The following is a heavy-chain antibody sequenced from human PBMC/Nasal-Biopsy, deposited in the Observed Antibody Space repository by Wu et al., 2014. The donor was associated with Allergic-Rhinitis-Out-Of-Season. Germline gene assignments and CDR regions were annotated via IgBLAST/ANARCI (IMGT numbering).Heavy chain of an antibody. V-gene: IGHV3-30-3*01. J-gene: IGHJ4*02. CDR2: ISYDGNNK. CDR1: GFTFSSYS. D-gene: IGHD3-3*01. Sequence: LRLSCAVSGFTFSSYSMHWVRQAPGKGLEWVAMISYDGNNKEYADSVKGRFTVSRDNSKSTLYLQMESLRPEDTAVYYCARPQYYDFWSGYAYWGQGTLVTVSS. CDR3: ARPQYYDFWSGYAY.